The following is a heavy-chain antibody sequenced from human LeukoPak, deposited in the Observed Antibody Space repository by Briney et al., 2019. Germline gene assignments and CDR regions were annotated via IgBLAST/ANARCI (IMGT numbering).Heavy chain of an antibody. V-gene: IGHV1-46*01. J-gene: IGHJ4*02. CDR2: INPSGGST. CDR3: ATQIFGVVRDLEY. CDR1: GYTFTGYY. Sequence: ASVKVSCKASGYTFTGYYMHWVRQAPGQGLEWMGIINPSGGSTSYAQKFQGRVTMTRDTSTSTVYMELSSLRSEDTAVYYCATQIFGVVRDLEYWGQGTLVTVSS. D-gene: IGHD3-3*01.